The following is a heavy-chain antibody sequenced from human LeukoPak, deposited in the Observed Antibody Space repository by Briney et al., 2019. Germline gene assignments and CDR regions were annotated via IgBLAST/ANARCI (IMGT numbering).Heavy chain of an antibody. CDR3: ARKDSGWYDY. Sequence: GGSLRLSCAASGFTVSNTYMSWVRQAPGKGLEWVSLIYSGGSTYYADSVRGRFTISRDNSKNTVYLQMISLRAEDTAMYYCARKDSGWYDYWGQGTLVTVSS. V-gene: IGHV3-53*01. J-gene: IGHJ4*02. D-gene: IGHD6-19*01. CDR1: GFTVSNTY. CDR2: IYSGGST.